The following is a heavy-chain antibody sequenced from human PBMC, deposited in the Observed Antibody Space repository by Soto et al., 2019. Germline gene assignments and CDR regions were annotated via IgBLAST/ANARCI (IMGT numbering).Heavy chain of an antibody. CDR2: ISYDGSNK. J-gene: IGHJ6*02. V-gene: IGHV3-30-3*01. CDR1: GFTFSSYA. CDR3: ARDRLVLMVYAKTGYYYGMDV. D-gene: IGHD2-8*01. Sequence: GGSLRLSCAASGFTFSSYAMHWVRQAPGKGLEWVAVISYDGSNKYYADSVKGRFTISRDNSKNTLYLQMNSLRAEDTAVYYCARDRLVLMVYAKTGYYYGMDVWGQGTTVTVSS.